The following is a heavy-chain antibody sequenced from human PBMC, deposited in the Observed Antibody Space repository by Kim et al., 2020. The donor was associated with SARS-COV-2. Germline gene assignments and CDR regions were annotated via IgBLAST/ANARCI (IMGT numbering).Heavy chain of an antibody. V-gene: IGHV7-4-1*02. D-gene: IGHD1-26*01. CDR2: GKT. Sequence: GKTTYGQAFTGRLVFSLDTSVSTAYLQISSLKAEDTAVYYCAREVDSGASDYWGQGTLVTVSS. J-gene: IGHJ4*02. CDR3: AREVDSGASDY.